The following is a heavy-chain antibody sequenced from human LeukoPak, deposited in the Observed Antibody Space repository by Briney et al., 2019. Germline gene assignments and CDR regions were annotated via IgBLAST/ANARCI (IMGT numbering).Heavy chain of an antibody. CDR3: AKDHGDYDLDS. CDR2: IRSDGGTT. J-gene: IGHJ4*02. CDR1: GFTFSTYS. D-gene: IGHD4-17*01. V-gene: IGHV3-30*02. Sequence: GGSLRLSCAASGFTFSTYSMHWVRQAPGKGLQWVSHIRSDGGTTYCADSVKGRFTISRDNSKNTLYLQMNSLRPEDTAVYYCAKDHGDYDLDSWGQGTLVTVSS.